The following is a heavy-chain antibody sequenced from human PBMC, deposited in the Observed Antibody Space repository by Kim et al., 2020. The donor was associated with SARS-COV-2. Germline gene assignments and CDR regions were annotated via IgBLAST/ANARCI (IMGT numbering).Heavy chain of an antibody. D-gene: IGHD3-3*01. J-gene: IGHJ4*02. CDR1: GFTFSSYG. CDR3: AKERYYDFWSGALDY. Sequence: GGSLRLSCAASGFTFSSYGMHWVRQAPGKGLEWVAVISYDGSNKYYVDSVKGRFTISRDNSKNTLYLQMNSLRAEDTAVYYCAKERYYDFWSGALDYWGQGTLVTVSS. V-gene: IGHV3-30*18. CDR2: ISYDGSNK.